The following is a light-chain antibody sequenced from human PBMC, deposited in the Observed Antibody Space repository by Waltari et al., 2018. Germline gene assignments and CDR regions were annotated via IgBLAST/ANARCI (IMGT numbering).Light chain of an antibody. CDR2: VAS. CDR3: QQSYSIPWT. Sequence: DIQMTQSPSSLSASVGDRVTITCRASQSISSYLNWYQQKPGKGPKLLIYVASSLQSGVPSRFSGSGSGTDFTLTIRSLQPEDSATYYCQQSYSIPWTFGQGTMVEVK. V-gene: IGKV1-39*01. CDR1: QSISSY. J-gene: IGKJ1*01.